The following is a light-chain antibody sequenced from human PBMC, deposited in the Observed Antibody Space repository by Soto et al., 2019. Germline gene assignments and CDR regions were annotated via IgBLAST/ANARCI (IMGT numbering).Light chain of an antibody. CDR3: QQYNNWPRT. V-gene: IGKV3-15*01. CDR1: QRVSSN. Sequence: EIVMTQSPATLSVSQGERASLSCRASQRVSSNLAWYQQKPGQAPRLLIYGASTRATDIPVRFSGSGSGTEFTLTISSLQSEDFAVYYCQQYNNWPRTFGQGTRWIS. J-gene: IGKJ1*01. CDR2: GAS.